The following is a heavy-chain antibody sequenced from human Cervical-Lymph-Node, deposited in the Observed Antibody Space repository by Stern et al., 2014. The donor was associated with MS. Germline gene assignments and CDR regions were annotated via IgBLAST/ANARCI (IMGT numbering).Heavy chain of an antibody. CDR2: IFWDGDR. J-gene: IGHJ5*02. CDR3: AHCNYGDFRIT. CDR1: GFSLTSSGVG. D-gene: IGHD4-17*01. Sequence: ESGPTLVKPTQTLTLTCTFSGFSLTSSGVGVGWIRQPPGKAPEWLAIIFWDGDRRYSPSLKNRVTITEDTSKNQVILTVTNMDPMDTATYYCAHCNYGDFRITWGQGSLVTVSS. V-gene: IGHV2-5*02.